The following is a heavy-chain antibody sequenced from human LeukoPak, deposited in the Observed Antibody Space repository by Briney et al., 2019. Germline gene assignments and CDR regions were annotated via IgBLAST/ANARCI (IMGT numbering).Heavy chain of an antibody. V-gene: IGHV4-34*01. CDR2: INHSGST. D-gene: IGHD3-3*01. J-gene: IGHJ3*02. CDR1: SGSFSGYY. Sequence: PSETLSLTCAVYSGSFSGYYWSWIRQPPGKGLEWIGEINHSGSTNYNPSLKSRVTISVDTSKNQFSLKLSSVTAADTAVYYCARDSITIGIWGQGTMVTVSS. CDR3: ARDSITIGI.